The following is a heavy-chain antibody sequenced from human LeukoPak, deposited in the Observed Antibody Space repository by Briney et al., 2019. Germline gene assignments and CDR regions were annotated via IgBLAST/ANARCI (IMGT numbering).Heavy chain of an antibody. D-gene: IGHD4-17*01. CDR2: ISYDGSNK. CDR1: GFTFSSYA. CDR3: AKDASYGDPIDY. Sequence: GGSLRLSCAASGFTFSSYAMHWVRQAPGKGLEWVAVISYDGSNKYYADSVKGRFTISRDTSKNTLYLQMNSLRAEDTAVYYCAKDASYGDPIDYWGQGTLVTVSS. J-gene: IGHJ4*02. V-gene: IGHV3-30-3*01.